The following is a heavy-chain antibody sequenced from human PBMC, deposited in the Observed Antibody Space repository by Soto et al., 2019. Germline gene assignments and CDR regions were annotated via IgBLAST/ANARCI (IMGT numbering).Heavy chain of an antibody. CDR3: ARREIQGPIDY. D-gene: IGHD1-26*01. Sequence: QVQLQESGPGLVKPSDTLSLTYAVSGYSISSSNGWGWMRQPPGKGLEWIGYIYYSGTTYYNPSLKSRVTMSVDTSKNQFSLKLTSVTAVDTAVYYCARREIQGPIDYWGRCTLVTVSS. CDR2: IYYSGTT. V-gene: IGHV4-28*01. CDR1: GYSISSSNG. J-gene: IGHJ4*02.